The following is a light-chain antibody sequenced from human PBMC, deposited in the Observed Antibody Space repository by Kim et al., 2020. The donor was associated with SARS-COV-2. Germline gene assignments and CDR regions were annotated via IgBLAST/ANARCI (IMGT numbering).Light chain of an antibody. Sequence: ASVGDGVTITCRASQSINSYLNWYQQKPGKAPKLLIYAASTLQSGVPSRFSGSGSGTDFTLTISSLQPEDFATYYCQQSYSTPRTFGQGTKLEI. J-gene: IGKJ2*01. V-gene: IGKV1-39*01. CDR2: AAS. CDR1: QSINSY. CDR3: QQSYSTPRT.